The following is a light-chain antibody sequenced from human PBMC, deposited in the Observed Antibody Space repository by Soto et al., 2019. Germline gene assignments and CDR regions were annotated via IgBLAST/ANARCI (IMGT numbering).Light chain of an antibody. Sequence: EIGMAPSPATLSVSPGGRATLSCRASQSININLAWYQQKPGQAPRLLIYGASTRATGLPARFSGSGSGTEFTLIISSLQSEDSAVYYCQQYDNWPITFGQGTRLEIK. V-gene: IGKV3-15*01. J-gene: IGKJ5*01. CDR1: QSININ. CDR2: GAS. CDR3: QQYDNWPIT.